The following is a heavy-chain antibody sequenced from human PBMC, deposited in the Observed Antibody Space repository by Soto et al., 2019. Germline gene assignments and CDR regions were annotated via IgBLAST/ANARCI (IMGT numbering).Heavy chain of an antibody. CDR3: AHTNRRYSGWLCLFDY. D-gene: IGHD3-9*01. J-gene: IGHJ4*02. V-gene: IGHV2-5*02. CDR2: IYWDDDK. Sequence: QITLKESGPTLVKPTQTLTLTCTFSGFSLSTSGVGVGWIRQPPGKALEWLALIYWDDDKRYSPSLKSRLTITKHTSKKQVVPTMTNMDPVDTSAYYCAHTNRRYSGWLCLFDYLGPGNLVTVSS. CDR1: GFSLSTSGVG.